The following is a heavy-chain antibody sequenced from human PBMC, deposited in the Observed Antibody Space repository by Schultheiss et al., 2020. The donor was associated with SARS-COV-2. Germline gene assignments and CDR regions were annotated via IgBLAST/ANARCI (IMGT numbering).Heavy chain of an antibody. CDR3: AKSPMIVVGTSFDY. CDR2: IGGNGYT. V-gene: IGHV3-23*01. CDR1: GFTFGDYP. Sequence: GGSLRLSCAPSGFTFGDYPTTWVRQAPGKGLEWVSTIGGNGYTHYADSVKGRFTISRDNSKNTLYLQMNSLRAEDTAVYYCAKSPMIVVGTSFDYWGQGTLVTVSS. D-gene: IGHD3-22*01. J-gene: IGHJ4*02.